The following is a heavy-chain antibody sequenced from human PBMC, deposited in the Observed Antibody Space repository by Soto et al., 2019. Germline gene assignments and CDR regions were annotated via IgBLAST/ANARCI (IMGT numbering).Heavy chain of an antibody. CDR2: IIPIFGTA. D-gene: IGHD2-21*02. Sequence: QVQLVQSGAEVKKPGSSVKVSCKASGGTFSSYAISRVRQAPGQGLEWTGGIIPIFGTANYAQKFQGRVTITADESTSTAYMELSSLSSEDTAVYYCARDQTAYCGGDCYSHFDYWGQGTLVTVSS. J-gene: IGHJ4*02. CDR3: ARDQTAYCGGDCYSHFDY. CDR1: GGTFSSYA. V-gene: IGHV1-69*01.